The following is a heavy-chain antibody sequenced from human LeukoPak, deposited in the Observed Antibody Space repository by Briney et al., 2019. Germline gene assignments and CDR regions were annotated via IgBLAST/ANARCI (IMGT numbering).Heavy chain of an antibody. J-gene: IGHJ3*02. D-gene: IGHD3-10*01. CDR1: GFTFSSYA. V-gene: IGHV3-30-3*01. CDR2: ISYDGSNK. CDR3: ARGLVSGMVRHPGMLPDI. Sequence: GGSLRLSCAASGFTFSSYAMHWVRQAPGKGLEWVAVISYDGSNKYYADSVKGRFTISRDNSKNTLYLQMNSLRAEDTAVYYCARGLVSGMVRHPGMLPDIWGQGTMVTVSS.